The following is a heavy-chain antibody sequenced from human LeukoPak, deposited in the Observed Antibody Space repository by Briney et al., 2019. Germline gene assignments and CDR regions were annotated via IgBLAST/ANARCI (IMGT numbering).Heavy chain of an antibody. D-gene: IGHD3-10*01. CDR1: GFTFSRYS. Sequence: PGGSLRLSCAASGFTFSRYSMNWVRQAPGKGLEWVSSISSSSSYIYYADSVKGRFTISRDNAKNSLYLQMNSLRAEDTAVYYCASFQWIPRGVDYWGQGTLVTVSS. V-gene: IGHV3-21*01. CDR3: ASFQWIPRGVDY. J-gene: IGHJ4*02. CDR2: ISSSSSYI.